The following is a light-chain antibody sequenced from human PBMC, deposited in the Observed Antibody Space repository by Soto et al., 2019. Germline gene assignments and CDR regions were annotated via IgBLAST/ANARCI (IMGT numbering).Light chain of an antibody. CDR1: QCVSSY. Sequence: EIVLTQSPGTLSLSPGERATLSCRASQCVSSYLAWYQQKPGQAPRLLIYDASTRATGISARFSGSGSGTDFTLTISSLEPEDFAVYCCQQRSNWPVTFGQGTRVEVK. CDR2: DAS. J-gene: IGKJ1*01. V-gene: IGKV3-11*01. CDR3: QQRSNWPVT.